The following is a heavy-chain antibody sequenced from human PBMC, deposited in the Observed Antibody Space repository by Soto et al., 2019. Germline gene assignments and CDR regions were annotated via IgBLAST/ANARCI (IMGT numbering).Heavy chain of an antibody. Sequence: QVHLVESGGGLVKPGGSLRLSCAASGFAFSAYYMSWIRQAPGKGLEWLSYISESGTTIYYADSVKGRFTISRDNAKNSLSLTINRLRDEDPDVYSCTKSDSATSGYTDYWGQGTLVTVSS. CDR1: GFAFSAYY. J-gene: IGHJ4*02. CDR2: ISESGTTI. V-gene: IGHV3-11*01. CDR3: TKSDSATSGYTDY. D-gene: IGHD3-22*01.